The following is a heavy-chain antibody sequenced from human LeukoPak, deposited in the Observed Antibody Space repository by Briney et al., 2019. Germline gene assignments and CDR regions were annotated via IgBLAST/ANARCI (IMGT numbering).Heavy chain of an antibody. CDR3: AKHSGYEDY. D-gene: IGHD5-12*01. CDR1: GFTFSSYG. CDR2: ISYDGSNK. J-gene: IGHJ4*02. Sequence: GGSLRLSCAASGFTFSSYGMHWVRQAPGKRLEWVAVISYDGSNKYYADSVKGRFTISRDNSKNTLYLQMNSLRAEDTAVYYCAKHSGYEDYWGQGTLVTVSS. V-gene: IGHV3-30*18.